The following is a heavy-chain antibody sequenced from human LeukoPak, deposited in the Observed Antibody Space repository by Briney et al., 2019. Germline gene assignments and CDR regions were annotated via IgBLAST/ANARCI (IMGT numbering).Heavy chain of an antibody. CDR3: ARDRLYYYDSSGYYYHDAFDI. D-gene: IGHD3-22*01. J-gene: IGHJ3*02. V-gene: IGHV1-46*01. CDR2: INPSGGST. Sequence: ASVKLSCKASGDTCTSYYMHWVWQAPVQGLEWIGIINPSGGSTSYAQKFQGRVTMTRDMSTSTVYMELSSLRSEDTAVYYCARDRLYYYDSSGYYYHDAFDIWGQGTMVTVSS. CDR1: GDTCTSYY.